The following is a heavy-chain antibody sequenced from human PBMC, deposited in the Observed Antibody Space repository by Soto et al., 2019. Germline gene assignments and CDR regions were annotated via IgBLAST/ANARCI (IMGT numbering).Heavy chain of an antibody. CDR3: AMVDNYVPPTPPDV. J-gene: IGHJ6*02. CDR2: ISPYSGNT. D-gene: IGHD3-16*01. Sequence: QVQLVQSGAEVRKPGSSVKVSCKASGYIFVNYGIAWVRQAPGQGLAWMGWISPYSGNTHYASKVQGRLIMTTDTPQSTAYMALASLPSEDTAVYSLAMVDNYVPPTPPDVWGQGATVTVSS. CDR1: GYIFVNYG. V-gene: IGHV1-18*01.